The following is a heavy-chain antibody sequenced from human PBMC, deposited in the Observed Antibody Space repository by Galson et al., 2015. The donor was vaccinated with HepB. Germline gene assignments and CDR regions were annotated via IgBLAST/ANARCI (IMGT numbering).Heavy chain of an antibody. CDR3: ATRTDYYDSSGLDY. CDR2: INHSGST. Sequence: LSLTCAVYGGSFSGYYWSWIRQPPGKGLEWIGEINHSGSTNYNPSLKSRVTISVDTSKNQFSLKLSSVTAADTAVYYCATRTDYYDSSGLDYWGQGTLVTVSS. V-gene: IGHV4-34*01. CDR1: GGSFSGYY. D-gene: IGHD3-22*01. J-gene: IGHJ4*02.